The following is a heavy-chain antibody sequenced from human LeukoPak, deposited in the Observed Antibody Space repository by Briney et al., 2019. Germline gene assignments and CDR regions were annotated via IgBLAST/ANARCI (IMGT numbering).Heavy chain of an antibody. CDR3: AIASMIVVVIKEAHAFDI. CDR1: GGSISSYY. Sequence: SETLSLTCTVSGGSISSYYWGWIRQPPGKGLEWIGSIYYSGSTYYNPSLKSRVTISVDTSKNQFSLKLSSVTAADTAVYYCAIASMIVVVIKEAHAFDIWGQGTMVTVSS. CDR2: IYYSGST. D-gene: IGHD3-22*01. J-gene: IGHJ3*02. V-gene: IGHV4-39*01.